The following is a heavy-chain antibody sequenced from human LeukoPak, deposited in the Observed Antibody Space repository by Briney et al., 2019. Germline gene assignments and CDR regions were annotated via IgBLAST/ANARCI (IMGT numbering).Heavy chain of an antibody. CDR2: ISGGGGGT. Sequence: GSLRLSCAASGFTFSSYAMSWVRQAPGKGLEWASGISGGGGGTYSADSVKGRFTISRDNSKNTLYLQMNSLRAEDTAVYYCARRSDYFDCWGQGTLVTVSS. J-gene: IGHJ4*02. V-gene: IGHV3-23*01. CDR3: ARRSDYFDC. CDR1: GFTFSSYA. D-gene: IGHD3-3*01.